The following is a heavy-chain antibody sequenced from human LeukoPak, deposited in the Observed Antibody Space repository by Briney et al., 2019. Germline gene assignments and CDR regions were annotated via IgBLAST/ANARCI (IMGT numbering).Heavy chain of an antibody. CDR1: GYTFTGYY. J-gene: IGHJ5*02. Sequence: ASVKVSCKASGYTFTGYYMHWVRQAPGQGLEWMGWINSNSGGTNYAQKFQGRVTMTRDTSISTAYMELSRLRSDDTAVYYCARDPRRSGGDIVVVPAPWGQGTLVTVSS. CDR2: INSNSGGT. CDR3: ARDPRRSGGDIVVVPAP. V-gene: IGHV1-2*02. D-gene: IGHD2-2*01.